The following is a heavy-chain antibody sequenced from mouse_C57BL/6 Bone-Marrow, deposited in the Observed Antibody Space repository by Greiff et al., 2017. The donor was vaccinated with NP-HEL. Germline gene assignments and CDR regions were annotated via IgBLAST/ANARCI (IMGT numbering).Heavy chain of an antibody. CDR3: TSLYYYGNWYFDV. J-gene: IGHJ1*03. Sequence: VQLQQSGTVLARPGASVKMSCKTSGYTFTSYWMHWVKQRPGQGLEWIGAIYPGNSDTSYNQKSKGKAKLTAVTSASTAYMELSSLTNEDSAVYYCTSLYYYGNWYFDVWGTGTTVTVSS. CDR1: GYTFTSYW. CDR2: IYPGNSDT. D-gene: IGHD1-1*01. V-gene: IGHV1-5*01.